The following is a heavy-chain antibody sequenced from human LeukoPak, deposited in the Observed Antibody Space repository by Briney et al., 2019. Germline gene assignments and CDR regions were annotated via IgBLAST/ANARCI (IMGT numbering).Heavy chain of an antibody. CDR1: GFIFRTYW. CDR2: IDQDGSEK. J-gene: IGHJ4*02. V-gene: IGHV3-7*03. D-gene: IGHD3-10*01. CDR3: VRDGHLYGLPFDY. Sequence: GGSLRLSCPTSGFIFRTYWMSWVRQAPGKGLEWVASIDQDGSEKNYVDSVKGRFTISRDNAYNSLYLQMNSLRAEDTAVYYCVRDGHLYGLPFDYWGQGTLVTVSS.